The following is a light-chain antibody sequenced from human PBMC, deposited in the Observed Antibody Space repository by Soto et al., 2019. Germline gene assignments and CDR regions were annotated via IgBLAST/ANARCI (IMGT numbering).Light chain of an antibody. CDR2: GAS. V-gene: IGKV3-20*01. J-gene: IGKJ1*01. CDR1: QSVSSTY. CDR3: QQYGSSPRT. Sequence: ESVLTMAPGTLSLSPGERATLSCTASQSVSSTYLAWYQQKPGQAPRLLIYGASSRATGIPDRFSGSGSGTDFTLTISRLEPEDFAVYYCQQYGSSPRTFGQGTKVDIK.